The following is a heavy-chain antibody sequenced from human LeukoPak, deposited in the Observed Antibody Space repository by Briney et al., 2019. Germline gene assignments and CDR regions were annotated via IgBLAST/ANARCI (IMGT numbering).Heavy chain of an antibody. Sequence: SETLSLTCAVYGGSFSGYYWSWIRQPPGKGLEWIGEINHSGSTNYNPSLKSRVTISVDTSKNQFSLKLSSVTAADTAVYYCGRGRRLLLWFGESLDPWGQGTLVTVSS. D-gene: IGHD3-10*01. CDR3: GRGRRLLLWFGESLDP. V-gene: IGHV4-34*01. CDR2: INHSGST. CDR1: GGSFSGYY. J-gene: IGHJ5*02.